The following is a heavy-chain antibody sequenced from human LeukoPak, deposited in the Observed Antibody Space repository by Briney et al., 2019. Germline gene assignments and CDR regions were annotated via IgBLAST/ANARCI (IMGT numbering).Heavy chain of an antibody. CDR1: GGSISSSSYY. D-gene: IGHD2-2*01. CDR3: ARRNEGCSSTSCPLRDAFDI. V-gene: IGHV4-39*01. J-gene: IGHJ3*02. CDR2: IYYSGST. Sequence: SETLSLTCTVSGGSISSSSYYWGWIRQPPGKGLEWIGSIYYSGSTYYNPSLKSRVTISVDTSKNQFSLKLSSVTAADTAVYYCARRNEGCSSTSCPLRDAFDIWGQGTMVTVSS.